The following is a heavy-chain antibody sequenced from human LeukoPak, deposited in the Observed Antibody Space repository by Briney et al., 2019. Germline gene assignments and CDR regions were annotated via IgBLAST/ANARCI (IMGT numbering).Heavy chain of an antibody. J-gene: IGHJ6*03. CDR3: ARGYSGYDLALLYYYYMDV. CDR2: IDYTGST. Sequence: PSETLSLTCAASGGSISGGDYYCGWIRQPPGKGLGWMGNIDYTGSTYYNPSLKSRFTASANTSKNQFSMKLSSVTAAATDVYYCARGYSGYDLALLYYYYMDVWGKGTTVTVSS. D-gene: IGHD5-12*01. V-gene: IGHV4-39*07. CDR1: GGSISGGDYY.